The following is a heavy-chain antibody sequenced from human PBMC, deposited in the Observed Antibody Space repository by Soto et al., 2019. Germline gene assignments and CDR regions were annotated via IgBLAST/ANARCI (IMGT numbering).Heavy chain of an antibody. CDR3: IRDPPIDY. CDR1: GFTLSSYK. CDR2: ITDDGSIT. V-gene: IGHV3-74*01. J-gene: IGHJ4*02. Sequence: EVQLVESGGGQVQPGGSLRLSCVASGFTLSSYKMEWVRQVPGKGLVWISQITDDGSITKYAESVKGRFTISRDNAKNTLYLQMGSLGVEDTAVYYCIRDPPIDYWGQGTLVTVSS.